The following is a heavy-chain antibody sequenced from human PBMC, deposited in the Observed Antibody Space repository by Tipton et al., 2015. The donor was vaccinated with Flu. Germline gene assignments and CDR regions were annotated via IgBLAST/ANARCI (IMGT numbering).Heavy chain of an antibody. CDR3: ARGGSPATAIPVDY. J-gene: IGHJ4*02. Sequence: TLSLTCTVSGYSISSGYYWGWIRQPPGKGLEWIGSIYHSGSTYYNPSLKSRVTISVDMSKNQFSLKLRSETAADTAVYYCARGGSPATAIPVDYWGQGTLVTVSS. CDR1: GYSISSGYY. D-gene: IGHD2-2*02. V-gene: IGHV4-38-2*02. CDR2: IYHSGST.